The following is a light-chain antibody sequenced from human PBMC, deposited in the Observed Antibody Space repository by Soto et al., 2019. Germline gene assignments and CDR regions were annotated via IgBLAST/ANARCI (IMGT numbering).Light chain of an antibody. CDR3: QQYYSYPQT. V-gene: IGKV3-15*01. CDR1: QSVSSY. Sequence: EIVLTQSPGTLSLSPGERATLSCRASQSVSSYLAWYRQKPGQAPRLLIYGASTRATGIPARFSGSGSGTEFTLTISSLQSEDFATYYCQQYYSYPQTFGQGTKVDIK. CDR2: GAS. J-gene: IGKJ1*01.